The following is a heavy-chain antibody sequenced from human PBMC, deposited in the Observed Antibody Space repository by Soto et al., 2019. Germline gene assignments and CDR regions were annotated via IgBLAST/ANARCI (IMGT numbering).Heavy chain of an antibody. J-gene: IGHJ6*02. CDR3: ARDDIRTAKIAVAGSRYYYYYGMDV. V-gene: IGHV1-69*01. Sequence: QVQLVQSGAEVKKPGSSVKVSCKASGGTFSSYAISWVRQAPGQGLEWMGGIIPIFGTANYAQKFQGRVTITADESTSTAYMELSSLRSEDTAVYYCARDDIRTAKIAVAGSRYYYYYGMDVWGQGTTVTVSS. CDR2: IIPIFGTA. D-gene: IGHD6-19*01. CDR1: GGTFSSYA.